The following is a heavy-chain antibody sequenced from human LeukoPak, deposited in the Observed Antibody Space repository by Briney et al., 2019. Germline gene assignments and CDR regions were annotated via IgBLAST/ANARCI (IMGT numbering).Heavy chain of an antibody. CDR1: GFTFDDYA. V-gene: IGHV4-4*09. D-gene: IGHD1-26*01. J-gene: IGHJ4*02. CDR3: ARLRVSGSYLYYFDY. CDR2: ILTSGTT. Sequence: GSLRLSCAASGFTFDDYAMHWVRQAPGKGLEWIGYILTSGTTNYNPSLKSRLTISGDTSKNQFTLRLSSVTAADTAVYFCARLRVSGSYLYYFDYWGQGTLVTVSS.